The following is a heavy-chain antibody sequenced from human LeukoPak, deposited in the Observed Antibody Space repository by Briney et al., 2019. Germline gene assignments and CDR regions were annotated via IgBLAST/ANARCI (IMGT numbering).Heavy chain of an antibody. CDR3: AREARGSGWYEYY. D-gene: IGHD6-19*01. J-gene: IGHJ4*02. CDR2: IYHSGST. V-gene: IGHV4-4*02. CDR1: GGSISSSNW. Sequence: SETLSLTCAVSGGSISSSNWWSWVRQPPGKGLEWIGEIYHSGSTNYNPSLKSRVTISVDKSKNQFSLKLSSVTAADTAVYYCAREARGSGWYEYYWGQGTLVTVSS.